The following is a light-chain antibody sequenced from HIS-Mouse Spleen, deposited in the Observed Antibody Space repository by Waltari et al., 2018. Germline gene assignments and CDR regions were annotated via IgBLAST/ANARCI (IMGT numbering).Light chain of an antibody. CDR3: CSYAGSSTFEV. J-gene: IGLJ2*01. CDR1: SSDVGSYNL. V-gene: IGLV2-23*03. CDR2: EGS. Sequence: QSALTQPASVSGSPGQSITISCTGTSSDVGSYNLVSWYQQHPGKAPKRMIYEGSNRPSGVSIRFSGSKSGNTASLTIAGLQAEDEADYYCCSYAGSSTFEVFGGGTKLTVL.